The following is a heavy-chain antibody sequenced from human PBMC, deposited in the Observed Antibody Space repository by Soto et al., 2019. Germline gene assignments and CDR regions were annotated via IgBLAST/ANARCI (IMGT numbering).Heavy chain of an antibody. CDR3: ARDWGGFDY. CDR2: VSAYNGNT. V-gene: IGHV1-18*01. Sequence: QVQLVQSGAEVKKPGASVKVSCKSSGYTFTSYDITWVRQAPGQGLEWMGWVSAYNGNTNYAQKFXARXSXSKDTSTSTVYMELRSLRSDDTAMYYCARDWGGFDYWGQGTLVTVSS. CDR1: GYTFTSYD. D-gene: IGHD7-27*01. J-gene: IGHJ4*02.